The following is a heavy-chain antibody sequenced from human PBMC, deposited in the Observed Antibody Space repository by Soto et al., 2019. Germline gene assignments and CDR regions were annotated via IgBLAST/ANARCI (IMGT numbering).Heavy chain of an antibody. J-gene: IGHJ3*01. D-gene: IGHD1-1*01. Sequence: QVQLQQWGAGLLKPSETLSLTCAVYGGFVSSGSYYWSWIRQPPGKGLEWIGEMSHSGGTHFNPSLKSRVTISVDTSNNQFSLKMTSATAADTALYYCARVERGTATTVVDACDFWGPGTIVTVAS. CDR2: MSHSGGT. CDR3: ARVERGTATTVVDACDF. V-gene: IGHV4-34*01. CDR1: GGFVSSGSYY.